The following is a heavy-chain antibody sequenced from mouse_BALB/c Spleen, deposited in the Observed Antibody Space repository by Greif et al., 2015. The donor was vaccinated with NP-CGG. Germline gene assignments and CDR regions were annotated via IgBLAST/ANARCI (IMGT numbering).Heavy chain of an antibody. CDR1: GFTFSDYY. CDR3: ARDYYGSSYAMDY. V-gene: IGHV5-4*02. Sequence: EVKLVDSGGGLVKPGGSLKLSCAASGFTFSDYYMYWVRQTPEKRLEWVATTSDGGSYTYYPDSVKGRFTISRDNAKNNLYLQMSSLKSEDTAMYYCARDYYGSSYAMDYWGQGTSVTVSS. D-gene: IGHD1-1*01. J-gene: IGHJ4*01. CDR2: TSDGGSYT.